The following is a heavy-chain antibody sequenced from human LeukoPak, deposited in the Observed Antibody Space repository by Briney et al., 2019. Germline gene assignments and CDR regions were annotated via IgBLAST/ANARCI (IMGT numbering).Heavy chain of an antibody. CDR2: IYPGDSDT. CDR1: GYSFTSYW. J-gene: IGHJ4*02. V-gene: IGHV5-51*01. Sequence: GESLKISCKGSGYSFTSYWIGWARQMPGKGLEWMGIIYPGDSDTRYSPSFQGQVTMSADKSINTAYLQWSSLKASDTTIYYCARRQGCSSTSCPPDYWGQGTLVTVSS. CDR3: ARRQGCSSTSCPPDY. D-gene: IGHD2-2*01.